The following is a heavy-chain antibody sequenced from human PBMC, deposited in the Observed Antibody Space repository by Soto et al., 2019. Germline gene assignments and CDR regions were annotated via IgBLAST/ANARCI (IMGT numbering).Heavy chain of an antibody. D-gene: IGHD6-13*01. J-gene: IGHJ4*02. Sequence: QVQLVESRGGVVQPGRSLRLSCAASGFTFSSYAMHWVRQAPGKGLEWVAVISYDGSNKYYADSVKGRFTISRDNSKNTLYLQMNSLRAEDTAVYYCATLGSSWYYFDYWGQGTLVTVSS. CDR3: ATLGSSWYYFDY. V-gene: IGHV3-30-3*01. CDR2: ISYDGSNK. CDR1: GFTFSSYA.